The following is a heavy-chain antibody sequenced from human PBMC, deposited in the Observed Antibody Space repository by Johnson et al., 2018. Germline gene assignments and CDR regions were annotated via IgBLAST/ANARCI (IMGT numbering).Heavy chain of an antibody. Sequence: QVQLVESGGGVVQPGRSLRLSCAASGFTFSSYAMHWVRQAPGKGLEWVAVISYDGSNKYYADSVKGGFTISRDNSKNTMYLQMNSLRAEDTAVYYCARDPCSGGSCYLYYYYYYMDVWGKGTTVTVSS. J-gene: IGHJ6*03. V-gene: IGHV3-30-3*01. D-gene: IGHD2-15*01. CDR3: ARDPCSGGSCYLYYYYYYMDV. CDR2: ISYDGSNK. CDR1: GFTFSSYA.